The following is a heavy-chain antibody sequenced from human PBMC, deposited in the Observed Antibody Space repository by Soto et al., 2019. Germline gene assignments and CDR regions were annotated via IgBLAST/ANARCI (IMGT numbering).Heavy chain of an antibody. J-gene: IGHJ4*02. CDR3: ARDGGRHSGGIDY. Sequence: QVQLVQSGAEVKKPGSSVKVSCKASGGTFSSYSINWVRQAPGHGLEWMGEIIPIFGTANYGQKCQGRVTITADESTSTSYMELSSMRSEDTAVYYCARDGGRHSGGIDYWGQGTLVTVSS. D-gene: IGHD1-26*01. CDR1: GGTFSSYS. CDR2: IIPIFGTA. V-gene: IGHV1-69*01.